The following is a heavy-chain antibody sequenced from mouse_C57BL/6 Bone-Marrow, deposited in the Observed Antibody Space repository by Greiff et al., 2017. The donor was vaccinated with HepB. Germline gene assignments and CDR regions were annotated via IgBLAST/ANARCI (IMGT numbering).Heavy chain of an antibody. CDR2: ISYDGSN. CDR1: GYSITSGYY. D-gene: IGHD1-1*01. CDR3: ARDTPYYGSSPYWYFDV. V-gene: IGHV3-6*01. J-gene: IGHJ1*03. Sequence: EVKLQESGPGLVKPSQSLSLTCSVTGYSITSGYYWNWIRQFPGNKLEWMGYISYDGSNNYNPSLKNRISITRDTSKNQFFLKLNSVTTEDTATYYCARDTPYYGSSPYWYFDVWDTGTTVTVSS.